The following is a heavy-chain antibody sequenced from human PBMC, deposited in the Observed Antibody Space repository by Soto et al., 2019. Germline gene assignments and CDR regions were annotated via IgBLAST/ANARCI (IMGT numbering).Heavy chain of an antibody. J-gene: IGHJ6*01. D-gene: IGHD3-22*01. CDR3: ARSQGTGYYDSSGYFPRPNYYYYYGMDV. CDR2: IIPIFGTA. Sequence: QVQLVQSGAEVKKPGSSVKVSCKASGGTFSSYAISWVRQAPGQGLEWMGGIIPIFGTANYAQKFQGRVTITADESTSTAYMELSSLRSEDTAVYYCARSQGTGYYDSSGYFPRPNYYYYYGMDVW. CDR1: GGTFSSYA. V-gene: IGHV1-69*01.